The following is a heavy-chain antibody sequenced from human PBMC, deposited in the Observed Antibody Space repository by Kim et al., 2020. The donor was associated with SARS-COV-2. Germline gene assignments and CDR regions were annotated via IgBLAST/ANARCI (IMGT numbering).Heavy chain of an antibody. CDR3: ALGSPGLEGWFDP. CDR2: IIPIFGTA. J-gene: IGHJ5*02. Sequence: SVKVSCKASGGTFSSYAISWVRQAPGQGLEWMGGIIPIFGTANYAQKFQGRVTITADESTSTAYMELSSLRSEDTAVYYCALGSPGLEGWFDPWGQGTLVTVSS. D-gene: IGHD7-27*01. CDR1: GGTFSSYA. V-gene: IGHV1-69*13.